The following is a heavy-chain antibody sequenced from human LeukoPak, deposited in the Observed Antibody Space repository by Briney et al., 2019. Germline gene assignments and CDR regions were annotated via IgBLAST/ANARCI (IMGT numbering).Heavy chain of an antibody. D-gene: IGHD2-2*01. J-gene: IGHJ6*03. V-gene: IGHV1-24*01. CDR3: ARGRYCSSTSCYVDYYYYMDV. Sequence: ASVKVSCKVSGYTLTELSMHWVRQAPGKGLEWMGGFDPEDGETICAQKFQGRVTMTEDTSTDTAYMELSSLRSEDTAVYYCARGRYCSSTSCYVDYYYYMDVWGKGTTVTVSS. CDR2: FDPEDGET. CDR1: GYTLTELS.